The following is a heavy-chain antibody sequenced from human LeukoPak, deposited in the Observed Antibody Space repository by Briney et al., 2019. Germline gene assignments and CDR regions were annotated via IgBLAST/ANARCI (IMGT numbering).Heavy chain of an antibody. CDR2: IYYSGST. V-gene: IGHV4-30-4*01. J-gene: IGHJ6*02. D-gene: IGHD2-2*01. CDR1: GGSISSGDYY. CDR3: ARERLTTSWATGYYYYYYGMDV. Sequence: SETLSLTCTVSGGSISSGDYYWSWIRQPPGKGLEWIGYIYYSGSTYYNPSLKSRVTISVDTSKNQFSLKLSSVTAADTAVCYCARERLTTSWATGYYYYYYGMDVWGQGTTVTVSS.